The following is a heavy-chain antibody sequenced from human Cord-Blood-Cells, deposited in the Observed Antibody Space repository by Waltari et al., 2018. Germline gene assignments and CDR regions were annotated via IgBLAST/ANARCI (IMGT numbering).Heavy chain of an antibody. CDR1: GFTFSSYA. D-gene: IGHD5-18*01. CDR3: AKVVSLYSWYWFDP. CDR2: ISGSGGST. V-gene: IGHV3-23*01. J-gene: IGHJ5*02. Sequence: EVQLLESGGGLVQPGGSLRLSCAASGFTFSSYAMSWVLQAPGKGMGWVSAISGSGGSTYYADSVKGRFTISRDNSKNTLYLQMNSLRAEDTAVYYCAKVVSLYSWYWFDPWGQGTLVTVSS.